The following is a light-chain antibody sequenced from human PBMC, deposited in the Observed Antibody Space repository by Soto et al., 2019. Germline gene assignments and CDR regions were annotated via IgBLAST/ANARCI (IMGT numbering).Light chain of an antibody. CDR2: HAS. Sequence: DIQMTQSPSTLPSSVGDRVTLTCRASQSISNWLAWYKQKPGTAPKVLIYHASNLQSGVPSRFRGSGSGTEFTLTISSLQPDDFETYYCQQYNSYPLTFGGGTKVDIK. CDR1: QSISNW. V-gene: IGKV1-5*01. CDR3: QQYNSYPLT. J-gene: IGKJ4*01.